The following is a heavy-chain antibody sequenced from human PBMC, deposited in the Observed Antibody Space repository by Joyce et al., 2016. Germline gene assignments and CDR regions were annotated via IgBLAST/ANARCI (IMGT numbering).Heavy chain of an antibody. Sequence: EVQLVESGGGLVKPGGSLRLSCAASGFTFSRYSMSWVCQAPGRGLEWVAALSSSSSYIKYTDSGQGRFTISRDNAKNSLYLQMNSLRVEDTAVYYCARSSYTNGIFDYWGQGTLVTVSS. D-gene: IGHD2-8*01. CDR2: LSSSSSYI. CDR3: ARSSYTNGIFDY. J-gene: IGHJ4*02. V-gene: IGHV3-21*01. CDR1: GFTFSRYS.